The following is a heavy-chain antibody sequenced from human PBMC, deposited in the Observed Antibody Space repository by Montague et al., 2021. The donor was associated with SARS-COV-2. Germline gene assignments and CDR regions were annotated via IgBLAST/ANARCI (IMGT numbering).Heavy chain of an antibody. CDR2: ISNDGGAI. Sequence: SLRLSCAASGFSFSSYDMNWVRQAPGKGLEWVSYISNDGGAIYYADSVKGRFTVSRDNAKNSLSLQMNGLRAEDTAVYYCAREPYSGSLRFTFELWGRGTQVTVSS. CDR1: GFSFSSYD. D-gene: IGHD1-26*01. V-gene: IGHV3-48*03. J-gene: IGHJ2*01. CDR3: AREPYSGSLRFTFEL.